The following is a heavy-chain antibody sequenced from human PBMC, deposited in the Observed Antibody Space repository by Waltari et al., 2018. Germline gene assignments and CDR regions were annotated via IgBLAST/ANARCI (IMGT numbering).Heavy chain of an antibody. Sequence: EVQLLQSGTELKKPGSTVTISCQVSGYRFTDYSIPWVQQAPGKGPQWMGLVDPEDGETIYAERFQGRVTITADTSTETAFMELSSLTSDDTAVYYCVTALGDRSSASRPFDVWGLGTLITVSS. D-gene: IGHD3-10*01. CDR2: VDPEDGET. V-gene: IGHV1-69-2*01. CDR1: GYRFTDYS. CDR3: VTALGDRSSASRPFDV. J-gene: IGHJ3*01.